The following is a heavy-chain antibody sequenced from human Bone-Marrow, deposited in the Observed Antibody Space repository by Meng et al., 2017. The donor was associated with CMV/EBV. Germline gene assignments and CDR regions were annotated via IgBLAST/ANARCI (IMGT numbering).Heavy chain of an antibody. CDR2: ISTYNGDT. D-gene: IGHD2-2*01. V-gene: IGHV1-18*01. CDR1: GGTFSSYA. CDR3: ARHYCSSTTCYGYFDY. J-gene: IGHJ4*02. Sequence: ASAKVSCKASGGTFSSYAISWVRQAPGQGLEWMGWISTYNGDTNYAQKLQGRVTMTTDTSTSTVYMELRSLRSDDTAVYYCARHYCSSTTCYGYFDYWGQGTLVTVSS.